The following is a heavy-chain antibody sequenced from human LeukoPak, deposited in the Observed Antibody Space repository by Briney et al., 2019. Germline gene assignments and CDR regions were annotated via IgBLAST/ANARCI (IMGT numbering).Heavy chain of an antibody. CDR2: INPSGGST. CDR3: AGVAPYGVVRGYFDY. Sequence: ASVKVSCTASGYTFTSYYMHWVRQAPGQGLEWMGIINPSGGSTSYAQKFQGRVTMTRDTSTSTVYMELSSLRSEDTAVYYCAGVAPYGVVRGYFDYWGQGTLVTVSS. CDR1: GYTFTSYY. V-gene: IGHV1-46*01. J-gene: IGHJ4*02. D-gene: IGHD4-23*01.